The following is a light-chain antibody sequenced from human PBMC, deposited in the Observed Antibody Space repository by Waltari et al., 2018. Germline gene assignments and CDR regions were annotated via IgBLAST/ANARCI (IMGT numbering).Light chain of an antibody. Sequence: EIVMTQSPATLSVSPGERATLSCRASQSVSSNLAWYQQKPGQAPRLLIDGASTRATGIPARFSGSGYGTEFTLTISSLQSEDFAVYYCQQYNNWQTFGQGTKVEIK. CDR2: GAS. CDR3: QQYNNWQT. J-gene: IGKJ1*01. V-gene: IGKV3-15*01. CDR1: QSVSSN.